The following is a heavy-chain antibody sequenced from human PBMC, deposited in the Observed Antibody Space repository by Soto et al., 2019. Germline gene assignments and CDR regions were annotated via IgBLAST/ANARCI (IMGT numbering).Heavy chain of an antibody. CDR1: GFSVSSNY. CDR3: ARSIVVVIGTFNWYFDL. V-gene: IGHV3-53*01. D-gene: IGHD3-22*01. CDR2: IYSTGSK. J-gene: IGHJ2*01. Sequence: EVQLVEAGGGLIQPGGPLRLSCAASGFSVSSNYMSWVRQAPGKGLEWVSVIYSTGSKYYADSVKGRFIISRDKSKNTLYLEMNSLRAEDTAVYYCARSIVVVIGTFNWYFDLWGRGTLVTVSS.